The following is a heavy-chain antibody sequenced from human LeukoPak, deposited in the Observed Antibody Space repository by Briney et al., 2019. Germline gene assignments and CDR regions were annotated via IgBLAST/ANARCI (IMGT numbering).Heavy chain of an antibody. CDR1: GFTFSSYA. V-gene: IGHV3-30-3*01. J-gene: IGHJ4*02. CDR3: AKGGVPVVSPAVN. D-gene: IGHD2-2*01. CDR2: ISYDGSNK. Sequence: PGGSLRLSCAASGFTFSSYAMHWVRQAPGKGLEWVAVISYDGSNKYYADSVKGRFTISRDNSKSTLYLQMNSLRAEDTAVYYCAKGGVPVVSPAVNWAQGTLVTVSS.